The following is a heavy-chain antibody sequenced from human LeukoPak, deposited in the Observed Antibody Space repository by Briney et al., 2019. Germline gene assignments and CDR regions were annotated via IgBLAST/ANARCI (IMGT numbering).Heavy chain of an antibody. CDR2: INTNTGNP. D-gene: IGHD3-16*01. Sequence: ASVKVSCKASGYSFTSFGMNWVRQAPGQGLEWLGWINTNTGNPTYGQGFTGRFVFSMDTSVSTAYLQISSLKAEDTAVYYCARARYYRDAFDIWGQGTMVTVSS. J-gene: IGHJ3*02. CDR3: ARARYYRDAFDI. CDR1: GYSFTSFG. V-gene: IGHV7-4-1*02.